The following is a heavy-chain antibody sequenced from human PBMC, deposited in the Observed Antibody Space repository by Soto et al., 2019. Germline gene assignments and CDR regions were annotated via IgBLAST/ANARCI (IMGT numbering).Heavy chain of an antibody. V-gene: IGHV3-30*18. J-gene: IGHJ6*02. CDR3: AKDAVFGRSLWGMDV. D-gene: IGHD2-21*01. CDR1: GFTFSSYG. CDR2: ISYDGSNK. Sequence: PGGSLRLSCAASGFTFSSYGMHWVRQAPGKGLEWVAVISYDGSNKYYADSVKGRFTISRDNSKNTLYLQMNSLRAEDTAVYYCAKDAVFGRSLWGMDVWGQGTTVTVSS.